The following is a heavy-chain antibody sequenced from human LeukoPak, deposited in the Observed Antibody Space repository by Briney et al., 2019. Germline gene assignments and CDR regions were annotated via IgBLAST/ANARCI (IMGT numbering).Heavy chain of an antibody. Sequence: SETLSLTCTVSGGSISSSSYYWGWIRQPPGKGLEWIGSICYSGSTYYNPSLQSRVSISIDTSKNHFSLKLRSVTAVDTAVYYCARWGHFDTSGYFVVDYWGQGTLVTVSS. CDR2: ICYSGST. V-gene: IGHV4-39*07. D-gene: IGHD3-22*01. CDR3: ARWGHFDTSGYFVVDY. CDR1: GGSISSSSYY. J-gene: IGHJ4*02.